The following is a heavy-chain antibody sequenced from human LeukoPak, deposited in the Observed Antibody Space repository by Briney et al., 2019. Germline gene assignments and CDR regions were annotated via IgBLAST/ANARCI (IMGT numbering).Heavy chain of an antibody. V-gene: IGHV3-48*03. D-gene: IGHD2-21*01. CDR3: ARDCGGQAAFEDWYFDL. J-gene: IGHJ2*01. CDR2: ISSSGSTI. CDR1: GFTFSSYE. Sequence: GGSLRLSCAASGFTFSSYEMNWVRKAPGKGLEWVSSISSSGSTIYYADSVKGRFTISRDNVKNSLYLQMNSLRAEDTAVYYCARDCGGQAAFEDWYFDLWGRGTLVTVSS.